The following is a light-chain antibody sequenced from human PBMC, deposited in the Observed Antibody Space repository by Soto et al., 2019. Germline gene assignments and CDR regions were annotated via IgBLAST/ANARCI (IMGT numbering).Light chain of an antibody. CDR2: DVT. CDR1: SSDIGGYNY. V-gene: IGLV2-14*01. J-gene: IGLJ2*01. CDR3: SSYSGSTTHIL. Sequence: QSALTQPASVSGSPGQSITISCTGSSSDIGGYNYVSWYQQHPGKAPKLIIYDVTYRPSWLSYRSSASKSGSTASLTISGLQPEDEADYYCSSYSGSTTHILFGGGTKLTVL.